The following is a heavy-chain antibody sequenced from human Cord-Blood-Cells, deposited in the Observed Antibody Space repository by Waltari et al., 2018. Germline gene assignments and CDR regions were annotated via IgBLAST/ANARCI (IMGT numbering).Heavy chain of an antibody. J-gene: IGHJ3*02. D-gene: IGHD6-6*01. CDR1: GFTFSRSG. V-gene: IGHV3-30*18. Sequence: QVQLVESGGGVVQPGSSLRLSCAASGFTFSRSGMHLVRQAPGKGLEWVAVISYDGSNKYYADSVKGRFTISRDNSKNTLYLQMNSLRAEDTAVYYCAKDLESAARGAFDIWGQGTMVTVSS. CDR2: ISYDGSNK. CDR3: AKDLESAARGAFDI.